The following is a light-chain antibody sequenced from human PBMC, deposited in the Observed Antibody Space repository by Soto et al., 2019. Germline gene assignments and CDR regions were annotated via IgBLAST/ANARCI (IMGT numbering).Light chain of an antibody. J-gene: IGKJ4*01. CDR2: AAS. CDR3: QQGNSFPFT. Sequence: DIQMTQSPSSVSASVGDRVTITCRASQGISSWLGWYQQKPGKAPKLLIYAASSLQSGVPSRFSGSGSGTDFTLPISRLPPEEFSTYHCQQGNSFPFTFGRGAKVGVK. CDR1: QGISSW. V-gene: IGKV1-12*01.